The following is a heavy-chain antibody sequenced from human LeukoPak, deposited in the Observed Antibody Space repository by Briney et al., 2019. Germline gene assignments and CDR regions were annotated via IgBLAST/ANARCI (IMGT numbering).Heavy chain of an antibody. Sequence: SETLSLTCAVSGYSISSGYYWGWIRQPPGKGLEWIGSIYHSGSTYYNPSLKSRVTISVDTSKNQFSLKLSSVTAADTAVYYCARHQKEYYDFWSGPPRAPFGYWGQGTLVTVSS. J-gene: IGHJ4*02. D-gene: IGHD3-3*01. V-gene: IGHV4-38-2*01. CDR2: IYHSGST. CDR1: GYSISSGYY. CDR3: ARHQKEYYDFWSGPPRAPFGY.